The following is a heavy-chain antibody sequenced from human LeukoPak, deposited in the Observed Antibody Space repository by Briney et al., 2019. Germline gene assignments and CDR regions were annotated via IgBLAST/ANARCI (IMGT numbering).Heavy chain of an antibody. CDR2: ISSSGSTI. Sequence: PGGSLRLSCAASGFTFSDYYMSWIRQAPGKGLEWVSYISSSGSTIYYADSVKGRFTISRDNSKNTLYLQMNSLRAEDTAVYYCAKDKGIAPFDYWGQGTLVTVSS. CDR3: AKDKGIAPFDY. D-gene: IGHD6-13*01. CDR1: GFTFSDYY. V-gene: IGHV3-11*04. J-gene: IGHJ4*02.